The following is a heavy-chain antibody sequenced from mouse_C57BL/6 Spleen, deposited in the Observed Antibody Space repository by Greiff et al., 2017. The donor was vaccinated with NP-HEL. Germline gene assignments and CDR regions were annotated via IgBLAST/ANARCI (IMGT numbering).Heavy chain of an antibody. CDR3: ARHEVGYYYGSSYGYFDY. Sequence: VQLQQSGAELVKPGASVKLSCKASGYTFTEYTIHWVKQRSGQGLEWIGRFYPGSGSIKYNEKFKDKATLTADKSSSTVYVELSRLTSEDSAVYFCARHEVGYYYGSSYGYFDYWGQGTTLTVSS. CDR1: GYTFTEYT. V-gene: IGHV1-62-2*01. D-gene: IGHD1-1*01. CDR2: FYPGSGSI. J-gene: IGHJ2*01.